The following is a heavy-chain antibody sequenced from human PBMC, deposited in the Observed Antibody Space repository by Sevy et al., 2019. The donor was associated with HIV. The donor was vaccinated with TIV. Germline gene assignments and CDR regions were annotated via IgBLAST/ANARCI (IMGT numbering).Heavy chain of an antibody. CDR2: IKSETDGGTS. CDR3: TTDKDYNDHWGGMDV. J-gene: IGHJ6*02. V-gene: IGHV3-15*01. CDR1: GFTFTNAW. D-gene: IGHD4-4*01. Sequence: GGSLRLSCAASGFTFTNAWMSWVRQAPGKGLEWVGRIKSETDGGTSDYTAPVKGRFTISRDDSKNTLYLQMNSLKTVDTAVYYCTTDKDYNDHWGGMDVRGQGTTVTVSS.